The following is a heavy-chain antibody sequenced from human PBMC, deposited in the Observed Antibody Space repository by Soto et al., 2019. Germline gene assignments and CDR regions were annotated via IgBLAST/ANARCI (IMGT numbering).Heavy chain of an antibody. J-gene: IGHJ4*02. CDR1: GFTVSSYA. D-gene: IGHD1-26*01. CDR2: ISSNGGST. V-gene: IGHV3-64D*06. Sequence: GGSLRLSCSASGFTVSSYAMHWVRQAPGKGLEYVSAISSNGGSTYYADSVKGRFTISRDNSKNTLYLQMSSLRAEDTAVYYCVRTIGGSSRRFFHYRGKGTLVTVSS. CDR3: VRTIGGSSRRFFHY.